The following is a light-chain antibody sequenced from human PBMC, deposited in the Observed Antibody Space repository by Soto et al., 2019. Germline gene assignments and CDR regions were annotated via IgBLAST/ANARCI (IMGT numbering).Light chain of an antibody. CDR2: QDS. V-gene: IGLV3-1*01. CDR3: QAWDIRHVV. J-gene: IGLJ2*01. Sequence: SYELTQPPSVSVSPGQTASITCSGDKLGDKYACWYQQKPGQSPVLVIYQDSKRPSGIPERFSGSNSGNTATLTISGTQAMEEADYYCQAWDIRHVVFGGGTKLTVL. CDR1: KLGDKY.